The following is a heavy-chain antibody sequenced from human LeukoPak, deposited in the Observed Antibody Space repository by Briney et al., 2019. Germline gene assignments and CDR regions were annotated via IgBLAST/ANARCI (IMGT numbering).Heavy chain of an antibody. D-gene: IGHD6-19*01. CDR2: IHTSGST. CDR1: GGSITSYR. Sequence: SGTLSLTCLVSGGSITSYRWTWIRQPAGKGLQWIGQIHTSGSTNYNPSLKSRVAMSVDTSKNQFSLDLSSVTAADTAVYYCAGRAQTTGWSFDYWGQGALVTVSS. CDR3: AGRAQTTGWSFDY. V-gene: IGHV4-4*07. J-gene: IGHJ4*02.